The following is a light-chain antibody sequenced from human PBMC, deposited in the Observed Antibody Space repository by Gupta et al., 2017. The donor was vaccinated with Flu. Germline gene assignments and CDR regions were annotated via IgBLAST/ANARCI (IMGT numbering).Light chain of an antibody. J-gene: IGKJ1*01. V-gene: IGKV1-5*03. Sequence: DIQMTQSPPTLSASVGDRVTITCRASQSINVWLAWYQHVPGKAPNLLIYQASSVETGVPTRFSGAGAGTEFTLTSTSLQHEDSANYYCQQYDRGTTFGQGTKVELK. CDR3: QQYDRGTT. CDR2: QAS. CDR1: QSINVW.